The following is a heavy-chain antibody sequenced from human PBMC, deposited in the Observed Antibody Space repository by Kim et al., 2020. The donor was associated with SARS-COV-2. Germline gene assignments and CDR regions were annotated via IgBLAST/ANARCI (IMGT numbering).Heavy chain of an antibody. D-gene: IGHD3-10*01. CDR3: ARDDSLGFGVDY. Sequence: YYADSVKGRFTISRDNAKNSLYLQMNSQRTEDTAVYYCARDDSLGFGVDYWGQGTLVTVSS. J-gene: IGHJ4*02. V-gene: IGHV3-21*01.